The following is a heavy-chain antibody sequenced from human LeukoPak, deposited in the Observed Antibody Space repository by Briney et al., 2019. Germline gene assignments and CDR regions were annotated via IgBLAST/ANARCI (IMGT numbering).Heavy chain of an antibody. Sequence: GGSLRLSCAASGFTFSSYWMSWVRQAPGKGLECVANINQDGSKVYYVDSVKGRFTISRDKAKKSLFLQMNSLRAEDTAVYYCAKVGGCSGGSCSGAFDIWGQGTMVTVSS. CDR1: GFTFSSYW. D-gene: IGHD2-15*01. V-gene: IGHV3-7*01. CDR3: AKVGGCSGGSCSGAFDI. CDR2: INQDGSKV. J-gene: IGHJ3*02.